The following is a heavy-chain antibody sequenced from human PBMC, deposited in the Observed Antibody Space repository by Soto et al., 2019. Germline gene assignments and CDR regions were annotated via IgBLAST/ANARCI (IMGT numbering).Heavy chain of an antibody. CDR2: IYYSGST. J-gene: IGHJ6*02. Sequence: PSETLSLSCTVSGGSISSYYWSWIRQPPRKGLEWIGYIYYSGSTNYNPSLKSRVTISVDTSKNQFSLKLSSVTAADTAVYYCAREGAGIAAAGTRAYYYYGMDVWGQGTTVTVSS. CDR1: GGSISSYY. D-gene: IGHD6-13*01. V-gene: IGHV4-59*01. CDR3: AREGAGIAAAGTRAYYYYGMDV.